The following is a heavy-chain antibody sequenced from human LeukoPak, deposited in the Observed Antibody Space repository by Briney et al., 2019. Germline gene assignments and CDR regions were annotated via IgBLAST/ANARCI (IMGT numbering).Heavy chain of an antibody. CDR2: IHHTGGI. D-gene: IGHD2-15*01. CDR1: GVSISDNNW. J-gene: IGHJ3*02. CDR3: ARDCSGGSCPTGGHDVFDM. V-gene: IGHV4-4*02. Sequence: SETLSLTCAVSGVSISDNNWWSWVRQPPGKGLEWIGEIHHTGGINYNPSLKSRVTFSLDKSEKQFSLKLSSVTAADTAVYYCARDCSGGSCPTGGHDVFDMWGQGTIVTVSS.